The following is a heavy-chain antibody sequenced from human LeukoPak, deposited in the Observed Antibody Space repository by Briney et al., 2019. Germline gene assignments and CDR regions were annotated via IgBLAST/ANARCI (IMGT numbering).Heavy chain of an antibody. CDR2: IYPGDSDT. Sequence: PGESLKISCKGSGYSFTSYWIGWVRQMPGKGLEWMGIIYPGDSDTRYSPSFQGQVTISADKSISTAYLQWSSLKASDTAMYYCARPTLPAGSGTTPPDYWGQGTLVTVSS. CDR1: GYSFTSYW. V-gene: IGHV5-51*01. J-gene: IGHJ4*02. D-gene: IGHD3-10*01. CDR3: ARPTLPAGSGTTPPDY.